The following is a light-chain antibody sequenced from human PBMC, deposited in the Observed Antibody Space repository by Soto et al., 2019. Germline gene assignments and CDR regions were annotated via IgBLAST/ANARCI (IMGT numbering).Light chain of an antibody. CDR1: KSISSY. CDR3: QQSYSTPRT. V-gene: IGKV1-39*01. J-gene: IGKJ1*01. Sequence: DIQMTQSPSSLSASVGDRVTITCRASKSISSYLNWYQQKPGKAPKXXIYAASSLQSGVPSRFSGSGSGTDFTLTISSLQPEDVATYYCQQSYSTPRTFGQGTKVDIK. CDR2: AAS.